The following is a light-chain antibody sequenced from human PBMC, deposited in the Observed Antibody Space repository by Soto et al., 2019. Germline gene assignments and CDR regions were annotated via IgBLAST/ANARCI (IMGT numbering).Light chain of an antibody. CDR3: QTWCSGIRV. CDR1: SGHISYA. Sequence: QSVLTQSPSASASLGASVKLTCTLSSGHISYAIAWHQQQPETGPPYFMKLNSDGSHSKGDGIHDRVSGSSSAAERCLTISRRQSEDEADYYCQTWCSGIRVFGGGTKLTVL. V-gene: IGLV4-69*01. CDR2: LNSDGSH. J-gene: IGLJ2*01.